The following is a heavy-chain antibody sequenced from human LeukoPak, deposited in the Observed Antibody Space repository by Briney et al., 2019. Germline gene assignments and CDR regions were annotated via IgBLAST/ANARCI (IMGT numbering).Heavy chain of an antibody. D-gene: IGHD2-21*02. CDR1: GGSFSGYY. CDR3: ARVSRATNIVVVTAIRGAFDI. V-gene: IGHV4-34*01. CDR2: INHSGST. J-gene: IGHJ3*02. Sequence: PSETLSLTCAVYGGSFSGYYWSWLRQPPGKGLEWIGEINHSGSTNYNPSLKSRVTISVDTSKNQFSLKLSSVTAADTAVYYCARVSRATNIVVVTAIRGAFDIWGQGTMVTVSS.